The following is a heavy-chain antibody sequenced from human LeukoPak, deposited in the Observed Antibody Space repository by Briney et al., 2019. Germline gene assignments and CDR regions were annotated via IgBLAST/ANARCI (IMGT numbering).Heavy chain of an antibody. Sequence: GGSLRLSCAASGFTFSSYAMSWVRQAPGKGLEWVSSISSSSSYIYYADSVKGRFTISRDNAKNSLYLQMNSLRAEDTAVYYCARSRGSYYPNWFDPWGQGTLVTVSS. V-gene: IGHV3-21*01. CDR1: GFTFSSYA. CDR3: ARSRGSYYPNWFDP. J-gene: IGHJ5*02. CDR2: ISSSSSYI. D-gene: IGHD1-26*01.